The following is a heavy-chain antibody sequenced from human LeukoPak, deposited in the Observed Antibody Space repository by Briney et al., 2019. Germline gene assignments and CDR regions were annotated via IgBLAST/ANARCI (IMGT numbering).Heavy chain of an antibody. CDR2: IYSGGST. Sequence: GGSLRLSCAASGFTFSSNYMSWVRQAPGKGLEWVSVIYSGGSTYYADSVKGRFTISRDNSKNTLYLQMNSLRAEDTAVYYCAEAHLPYGDYLYYWGQGTLVTVSS. D-gene: IGHD4-17*01. CDR1: GFTFSSNY. CDR3: AEAHLPYGDYLYY. J-gene: IGHJ4*02. V-gene: IGHV3-53*01.